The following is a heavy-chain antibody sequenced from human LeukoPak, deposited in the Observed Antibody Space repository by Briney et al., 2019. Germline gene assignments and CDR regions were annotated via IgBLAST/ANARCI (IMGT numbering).Heavy chain of an antibody. V-gene: IGHV3-74*01. Sequence: PGGSLRLSCAASGFTFRSHWMHWVCQAPGKGLIWVSRIDGDESATYYGDSVKGRFTISRDNAKNTLYLQMNSLRAEDTAVYYSARRAGAYSHPYDYWGQGTLVTVSS. CDR1: GFTFRSHW. CDR3: ARRAGAYSHPYDY. J-gene: IGHJ4*02. CDR2: IDGDESAT. D-gene: IGHD4/OR15-4a*01.